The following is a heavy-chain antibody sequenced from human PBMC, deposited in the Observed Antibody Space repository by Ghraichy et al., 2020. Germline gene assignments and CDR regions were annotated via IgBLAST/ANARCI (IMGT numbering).Heavy chain of an antibody. V-gene: IGHV2-5*02. Sequence: SGPTLVKPTQTLTLTCTFSGFSFRNNGVGVGWFRQPPGKALEWLALIYWDDDKQYSPSLKSRLTITKATSKKQVVLTMTNMDPVDTATYYCAHGPVTDYDFWSGRSSKVLYGLDVWGQGTTVTVSS. CDR1: GFSFRNNGVG. CDR3: AHGPVTDYDFWSGRSSKVLYGLDV. CDR2: IYWDDDK. D-gene: IGHD3-3*01. J-gene: IGHJ6*02.